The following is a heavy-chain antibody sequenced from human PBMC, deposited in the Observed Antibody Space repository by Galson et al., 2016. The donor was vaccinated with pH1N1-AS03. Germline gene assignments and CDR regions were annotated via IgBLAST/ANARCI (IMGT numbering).Heavy chain of an antibody. V-gene: IGHV1-69*06. D-gene: IGHD5-18*01. Sequence: SVKVSCKVFGGSFSRYAISWVRQAPGQGLEWLGGVTPIFGTTNYAQKFQDRVTITADTSTSASYMELSSLRSDATAVYYCAQGSYTYGPRVFDNWGQGTLVTVSS. CDR1: GGSFSRYA. CDR3: AQGSYTYGPRVFDN. J-gene: IGHJ4*02. CDR2: VTPIFGTT.